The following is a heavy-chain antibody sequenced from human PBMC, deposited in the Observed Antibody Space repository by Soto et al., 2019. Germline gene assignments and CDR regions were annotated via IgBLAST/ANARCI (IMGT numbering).Heavy chain of an antibody. D-gene: IGHD6-6*01. Sequence: GGSLRLSCAASGFTFSSYAMHWVRQAPGKGLEWVAVISYDGSNKYYADSVKGRFTISRDNSKNTLYLQMNSLRAEDTAVYYCARDRPFREVSGMDVWGQGTTVTVSS. CDR3: ARDRPFREVSGMDV. CDR1: GFTFSSYA. CDR2: ISYDGSNK. J-gene: IGHJ6*02. V-gene: IGHV3-30-3*01.